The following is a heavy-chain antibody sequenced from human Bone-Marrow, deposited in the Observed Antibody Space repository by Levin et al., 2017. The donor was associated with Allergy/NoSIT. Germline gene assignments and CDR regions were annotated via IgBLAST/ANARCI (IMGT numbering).Heavy chain of an antibody. CDR2: INVNNGHT. CDR1: GYTFTDYG. J-gene: IGHJ4*02. Sequence: SVKVSCKASGYTFTDYGISWVRQAPGQGLEWMGWINVNNGHTNYVQKFQGRVTMTTDTSTSTAYMELRSLRSDDTAIYYCARGFDYWGQGTLVTVSS. V-gene: IGHV1-18*01. CDR3: ARGFDY.